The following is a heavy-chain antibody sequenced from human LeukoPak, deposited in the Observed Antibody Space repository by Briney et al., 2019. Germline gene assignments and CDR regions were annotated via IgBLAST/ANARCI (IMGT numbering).Heavy chain of an antibody. CDR3: ARGGLYCSSTSCYGIEY. CDR2: ISAYNGNT. CDR1: GYTFTSYG. D-gene: IGHD2-2*01. V-gene: IGHV1-18*04. Sequence: GASVKVSCKAAGYTFTSYGISWVRQAPGQGLEWMGWISAYNGNTNYAQKLQGRVTMTTDTSRSTVYMELGSLRSDDTAVYYCARGGLYCSSTSCYGIEYWGQGTLVTVSS. J-gene: IGHJ4*02.